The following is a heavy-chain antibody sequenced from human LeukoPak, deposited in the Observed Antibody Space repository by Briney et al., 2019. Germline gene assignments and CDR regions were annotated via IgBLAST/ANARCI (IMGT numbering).Heavy chain of an antibody. CDR1: GYTFTGYY. Sequence: ASVKVSCKASGYTFTGYYMHWVRQAPGQGLEWMGWINPNSGGTNYAQKFQGRVTMTTDTSTSTAYMELRSLRSDDTAVYYCARGYSGYDFYYYYYGMDVWGQGTTVTVSS. D-gene: IGHD5-12*01. CDR3: ARGYSGYDFYYYYYGMDV. J-gene: IGHJ6*02. V-gene: IGHV1-2*02. CDR2: INPNSGGT.